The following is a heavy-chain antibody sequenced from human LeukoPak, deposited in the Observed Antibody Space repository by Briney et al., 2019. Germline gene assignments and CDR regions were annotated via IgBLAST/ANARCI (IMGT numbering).Heavy chain of an antibody. CDR1: GFTFSSYA. V-gene: IGHV3-23*01. D-gene: IGHD3-22*01. J-gene: IGHJ4*02. CDR3: AKDLEGDTSGYYYVDY. Sequence: PGGSPRLSCAASGFTFSSYALSWVRQAPGKGLEWVSAISGSGGSTYYADSVKGRFTISRDNSKNTLYLQMNSLRAEDTAVYYCAKDLEGDTSGYYYVDYWGQGTLVTVSS. CDR2: ISGSGGST.